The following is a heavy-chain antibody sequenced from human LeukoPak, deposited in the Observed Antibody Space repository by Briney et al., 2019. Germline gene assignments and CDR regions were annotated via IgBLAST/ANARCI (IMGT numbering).Heavy chain of an antibody. CDR1: GFAFSSYS. CDR2: ISSSSSYI. CDR3: ARDLVGAADYYYGMDV. J-gene: IGHJ6*02. D-gene: IGHD1-26*01. Sequence: GGSLRLSCAASGFAFSSYSMNWVRQAPGKGLEWVSSISSSSSYIYYADSVKGRFTISRDNAKNSLYLQMNSLGAEDTAVYYCARDLVGAADYYYGMDVWGQGTTVTVSS. V-gene: IGHV3-21*01.